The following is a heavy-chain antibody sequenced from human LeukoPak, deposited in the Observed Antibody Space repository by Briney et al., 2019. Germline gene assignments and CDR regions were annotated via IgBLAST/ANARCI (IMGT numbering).Heavy chain of an antibody. CDR2: INSDGSST. V-gene: IGHV3-74*01. D-gene: IGHD5-12*01. J-gene: IGHJ4*02. Sequence: GGSLRLSCAASGFTFSSYWMHWVRQAPGKGLAWVSRINSDGSSTSYADSVKGRFTISRGNARNTLYLQMNSLRAEDTAVYYCARGGSVATIDYWGQGTLVTVSS. CDR3: ARGGSVATIDY. CDR1: GFTFSSYW.